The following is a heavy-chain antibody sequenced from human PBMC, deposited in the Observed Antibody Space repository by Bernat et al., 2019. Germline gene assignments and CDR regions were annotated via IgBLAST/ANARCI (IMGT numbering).Heavy chain of an antibody. D-gene: IGHD2-21*02. CDR1: GFTFSSYS. CDR2: ISSSSSYI. Sequence: EVQLVESGGGLVKPGGSLRLSCAASGFTFSSYSMNWVRQAPGKGLEWVSSISSSSSYIYYAGSVKGRFTISRDNAKNSLYLQMNSLRAEDTAVYYCARGEVVFAHHPGDIVVVTAGYYYGMDVWGQGTTVTVSS. J-gene: IGHJ6*02. V-gene: IGHV3-21*01. CDR3: ARGEVVFAHHPGDIVVVTAGYYYGMDV.